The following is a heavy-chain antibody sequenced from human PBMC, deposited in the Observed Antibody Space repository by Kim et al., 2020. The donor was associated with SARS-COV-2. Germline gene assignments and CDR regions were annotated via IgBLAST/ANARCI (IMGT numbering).Heavy chain of an antibody. D-gene: IGHD6-19*01. CDR1: GFTFDDYA. CDR2: ISWNSGSI. Sequence: GGSLRLSCAASGFTFDDYAMHWVRQAPGKGLEWVSGISWNSGSIGYADSVKGRFTISRDNAKNSLYLQMNSLRAEDTALYYCAKDKSSGSKPKGYLDYWGRGTVVTVSS. CDR3: AKDKSSGSKPKGYLDY. J-gene: IGHJ4*02. V-gene: IGHV3-9*01.